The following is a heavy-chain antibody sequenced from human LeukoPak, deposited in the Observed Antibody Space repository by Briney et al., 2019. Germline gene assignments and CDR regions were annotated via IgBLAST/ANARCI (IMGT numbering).Heavy chain of an antibody. CDR2: ILYDGSKK. CDR1: GFTFSHYS. J-gene: IGHJ3*02. CDR3: ARGASSGYYVYAFDI. D-gene: IGHD3-22*01. V-gene: IGHV3-30-3*01. Sequence: GGSLRLSCVASGFTFSHYSLHWVRQAPGKGLEWVTLILYDGSKKYYTDSVRGRFTISRDNAKNSLYLQMNSLRAEDTAVYYCARGASSGYYVYAFDIWGQGTMVTVSS.